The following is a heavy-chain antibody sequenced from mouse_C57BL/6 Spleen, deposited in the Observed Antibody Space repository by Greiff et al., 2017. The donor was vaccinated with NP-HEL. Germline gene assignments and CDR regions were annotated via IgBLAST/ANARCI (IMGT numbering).Heavy chain of an antibody. Sequence: QVHVKQPGAELVKPGASVKLSCKASGYTFTSYWMHWVKQRPGQGLEWIGMIHPNSGSTNYNEKFKSKATLTVDKSSSTAYMQLSSLTSEDSAVYYCARPYEYFDVWGTGTTVTVSS. D-gene: IGHD1-1*01. J-gene: IGHJ1*03. CDR1: GYTFTSYW. CDR3: ARPYEYFDV. V-gene: IGHV1-64*01. CDR2: IHPNSGST.